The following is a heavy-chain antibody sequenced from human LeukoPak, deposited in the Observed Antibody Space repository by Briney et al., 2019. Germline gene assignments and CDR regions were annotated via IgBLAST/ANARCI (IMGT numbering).Heavy chain of an antibody. CDR2: IYPGDSDT. V-gene: IGHV5-51*01. D-gene: IGHD2-15*01. J-gene: IGHJ6*03. Sequence: GESLKISCKGSGYSFTSYWIGWVRQMPGKGLEWMGLIYPGDSDTIYSPSFQGQVTISADKSISTAYLQWSSLKASDTAMYYCARHRYCSGGSCYSDYYYYMDVWGKGTTVTVSS. CDR1: GYSFTSYW. CDR3: ARHRYCSGGSCYSDYYYYMDV.